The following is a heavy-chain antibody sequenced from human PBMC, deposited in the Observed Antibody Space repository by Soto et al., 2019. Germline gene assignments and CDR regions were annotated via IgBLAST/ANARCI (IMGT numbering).Heavy chain of an antibody. D-gene: IGHD6-19*01. CDR2: IWYDGSNK. CDR3: ARDIGSSSGWYGVRYLYGMDV. V-gene: IGHV3-33*01. J-gene: IGHJ6*02. CDR1: GFTFSSYG. Sequence: QVQLVESGGGVVQPGRSLRLSCAASGFTFSSYGMHWVRQAPGKGLEWVAVIWYDGSNKYYTDSVKGRFTISRDNSKNTLYLQINSLRAEDTAVYYCARDIGSSSGWYGVRYLYGMDVWGQGTTVTVSS.